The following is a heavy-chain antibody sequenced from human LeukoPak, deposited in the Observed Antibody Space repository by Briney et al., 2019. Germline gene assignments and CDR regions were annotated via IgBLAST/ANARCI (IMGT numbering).Heavy chain of an antibody. CDR3: ARREGSSWYYFDY. V-gene: IGHV3-74*01. CDR1: GFTFSNSW. CDR2: ISSDGSTT. J-gene: IGHJ4*02. D-gene: IGHD6-13*01. Sequence: GSLRLSCAASGFTFSNSWMHWVRQAPGKGLIWISLISSDGSTTIYADSVKGRFTISRDNAKNTLYLQMNRLRPEDTAVYYCARREGSSWYYFDYWGQGTLVTVSS.